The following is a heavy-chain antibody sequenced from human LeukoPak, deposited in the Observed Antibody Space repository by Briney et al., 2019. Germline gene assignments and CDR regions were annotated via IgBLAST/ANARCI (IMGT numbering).Heavy chain of an antibody. V-gene: IGHV1-46*01. Sequence: ASAKVSCKASGYTFTSYYMHWVRQAPGQGLEWMGIINPSGGSTSYAQKFQGRVTMTRDTSTSTVYMELSSLRSEDTAVYYCARGRGLTAIRYYFDYWGQGTLVTVSS. J-gene: IGHJ4*02. CDR3: ARGRGLTAIRYYFDY. CDR1: GYTFTSYY. CDR2: INPSGGST. D-gene: IGHD2-2*01.